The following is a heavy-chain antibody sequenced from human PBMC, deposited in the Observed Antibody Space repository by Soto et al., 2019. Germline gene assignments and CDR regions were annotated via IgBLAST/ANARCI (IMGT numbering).Heavy chain of an antibody. V-gene: IGHV1-69*01. CDR3: ARVRMDIVVVPAARYYYYYGMDV. CDR1: GGTFSSYA. CDR2: IIPIFGTA. D-gene: IGHD2-2*03. J-gene: IGHJ6*02. Sequence: QVQLVQSGAEVKKPGSSVKVSCKASGGTFSSYAISWVRQAPGQGLEWMGGIIPIFGTANYAQKFQGRVTITADESTSTAYMELISLRSEDTAVYYCARVRMDIVVVPAARYYYYYGMDVWGQGTTVTVSS.